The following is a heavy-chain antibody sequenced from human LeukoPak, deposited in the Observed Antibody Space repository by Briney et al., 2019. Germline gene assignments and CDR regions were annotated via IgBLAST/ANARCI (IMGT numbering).Heavy chain of an antibody. Sequence: PGRSLRLSFAASGFPFSSYGRHWVRQAPGKGLEGVAVIWYDGSNKYYADSVKGRFTISRDNSKNTLYLQMNSLRAEDTAVYYCARERLRYDAFDIWGQGTMVTVSS. J-gene: IGHJ3*02. CDR2: IWYDGSNK. D-gene: IGHD4-17*01. V-gene: IGHV3-33*01. CDR1: GFPFSSYG. CDR3: ARERLRYDAFDI.